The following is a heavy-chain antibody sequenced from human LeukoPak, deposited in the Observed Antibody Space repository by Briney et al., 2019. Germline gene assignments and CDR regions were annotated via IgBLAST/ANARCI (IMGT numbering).Heavy chain of an antibody. D-gene: IGHD2-2*01. CDR1: GGSISSGDYY. J-gene: IGHJ4*02. Sequence: PSETLSLTCTVSGGSISSGDYYWSWIRQPPGKGLEWIGYIYYSGSTYYNPSLKSRVTISVDTSKNQFSLKLSSVTAADTAVYYCARDPAGSPYCSSTSCYVSLWGQGTLVTVSS. CDR3: ARDPAGSPYCSSTSCYVSL. CDR2: IYYSGST. V-gene: IGHV4-30-4*01.